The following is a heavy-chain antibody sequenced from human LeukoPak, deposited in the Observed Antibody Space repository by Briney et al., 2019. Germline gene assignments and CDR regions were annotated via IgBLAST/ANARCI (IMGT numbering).Heavy chain of an antibody. D-gene: IGHD2-2*01. CDR1: GFSLSTSGVG. CDR2: IYWNDDK. V-gene: IGHV2-5*01. J-gene: IGHJ4*02. Sequence: ESGPTLVKPTQTLTLTCTFSGFSLSTSGVGVGWIRQPPGKALEWLALIYWNDDKRYSPSLKSRLTITKDTSKNQVVLTMTNMDPADTATYYCAHNGVYCSSTSCYDYWGQGTLVTVSS. CDR3: AHNGVYCSSTSCYDY.